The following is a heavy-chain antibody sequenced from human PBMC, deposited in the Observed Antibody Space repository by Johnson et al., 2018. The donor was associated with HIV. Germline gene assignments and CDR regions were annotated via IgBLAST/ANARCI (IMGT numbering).Heavy chain of an antibody. Sequence: VQLVESGGGLVKPGGSLRLSCAASGFTFSSYAMHWVRQAPGKGLEWVGRIKSKPDGGTTDYAAPVKGRFTISRDDSKNTLYLQMNSLKTEDTAVYYCTTALRGTVTRDGYILDAFEIWGQGTMVTVSS. V-gene: IGHV3-15*01. CDR2: IKSKPDGGTT. CDR3: TTALRGTVTRDGYILDAFEI. D-gene: IGHD5-24*01. J-gene: IGHJ3*02. CDR1: GFTFSSYA.